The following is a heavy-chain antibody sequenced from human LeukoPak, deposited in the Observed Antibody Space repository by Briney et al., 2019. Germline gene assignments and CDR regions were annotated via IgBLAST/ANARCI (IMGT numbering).Heavy chain of an antibody. CDR2: ISWNSGSI. CDR1: GFTFDDYA. D-gene: IGHD3-10*01. J-gene: IGHJ4*02. Sequence: GGSLRLSCTASGFTFDDYAMHWVRQAPGKGLEWVSGISWNSGSIGYADSVKGRFTISRDNAKNSVYLQMNSLRAEDTALYYCAKENDGSGSYFDYWGQGTLVTVSS. CDR3: AKENDGSGSYFDY. V-gene: IGHV3-9*01.